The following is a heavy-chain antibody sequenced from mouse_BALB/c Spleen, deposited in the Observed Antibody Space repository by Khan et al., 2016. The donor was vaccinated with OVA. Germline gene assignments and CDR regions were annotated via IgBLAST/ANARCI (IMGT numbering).Heavy chain of an antibody. V-gene: IGHV6-6*02. J-gene: IGHJ1*01. CDR1: GFTFSNYW. CDR3: ARGGDWYFEV. CDR2: IRLKSNIYAT. Sequence: EVKLEESGGGLVQPGGSMKLSCVASGFTFSNYWMNWVRQSPEKGFEWVAEIRLKSNIYATHYAESVRGRFTISRDDSRSSVYLQMNNLGAEDTGIDYCARGGDWYFEVWGAGTTVTVSS.